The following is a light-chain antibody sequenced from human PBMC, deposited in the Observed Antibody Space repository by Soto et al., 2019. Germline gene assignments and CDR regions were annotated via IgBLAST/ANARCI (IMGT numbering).Light chain of an antibody. CDR1: SSNIGSNT. CDR3: AAWDDSLNGWV. J-gene: IGLJ3*02. CDR2: SNN. V-gene: IGLV1-44*01. Sequence: QSVRTQPPSASGTPGQRVTVSCSGSSSNIGSNTVNWYQQLPGTAPKLLIYSNNQRPSGVPDRFSGSKSGTSASLAISGLQSEDEADYYCAAWDDSLNGWVFGGETKLTVL.